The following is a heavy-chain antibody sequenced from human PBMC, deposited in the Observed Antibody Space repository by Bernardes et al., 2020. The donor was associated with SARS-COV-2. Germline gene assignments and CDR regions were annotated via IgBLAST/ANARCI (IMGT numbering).Heavy chain of an antibody. CDR2: IWYDGSNK. J-gene: IGHJ4*02. Sequence: GGSLRLSCAASGFTFSSYGMHWVRQAPGKGLEWVAVIWYDGSNKYYADSVKGRFTISRDNSKNTLYLQMNSLRAEDTAVYYCARPPTDTAMVAFDYWGQGTLVTVSS. CDR3: ARPPTDTAMVAFDY. V-gene: IGHV3-33*01. D-gene: IGHD5-18*01. CDR1: GFTFSSYG.